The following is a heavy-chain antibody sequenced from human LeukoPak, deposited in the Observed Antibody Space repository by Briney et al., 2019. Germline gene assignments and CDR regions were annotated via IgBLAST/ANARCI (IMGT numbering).Heavy chain of an antibody. V-gene: IGHV4-39*01. CDR1: GGSISSSSYY. J-gene: IGHJ5*02. Sequence: SETLSLTCTVSGGSISSSSYYWGWIRQPPGKGLEWIGSIYYSGSTYYNPSLKSRVTISVDTSKNQFSLKLSSVTAADTAVYYCARRHSPQKYYYGSGSYRGWFDPWGQGTLVTVSS. D-gene: IGHD3-10*01. CDR2: IYYSGST. CDR3: ARRHSPQKYYYGSGSYRGWFDP.